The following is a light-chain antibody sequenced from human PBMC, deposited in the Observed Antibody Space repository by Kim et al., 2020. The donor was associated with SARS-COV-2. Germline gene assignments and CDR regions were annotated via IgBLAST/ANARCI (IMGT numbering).Light chain of an antibody. CDR1: IANTRSNV. Sequence: GQRVTIVCSGSIANTRSNVLKWYQQLPGTAPKLLMYSNDYRPSGVPDRFSGSKSGTSASLAISGLQSEDEADYYCAAWDDSLKGSVFGGGTQLTVL. V-gene: IGLV1-44*01. CDR2: SND. CDR3: AAWDDSLKGSV. J-gene: IGLJ3*02.